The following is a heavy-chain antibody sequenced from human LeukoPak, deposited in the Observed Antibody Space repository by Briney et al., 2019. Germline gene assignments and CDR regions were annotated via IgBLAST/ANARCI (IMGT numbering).Heavy chain of an antibody. D-gene: IGHD3-10*01. CDR3: ARGNFYYGSGSYYYFDY. V-gene: IGHV4-61*02. J-gene: IGHJ4*02. Sequence: SQTLSLTCTVSGGSISSGSYYWSWIRQPAGKGLEWIGRIYTSGSTNYNPSLKSRVTISLDTSKNQVSLKLSSVTAADTAVYFCARGNFYYGSGSYYYFDYWGQGTLVTVSS. CDR2: IYTSGST. CDR1: GGSISSGSYY.